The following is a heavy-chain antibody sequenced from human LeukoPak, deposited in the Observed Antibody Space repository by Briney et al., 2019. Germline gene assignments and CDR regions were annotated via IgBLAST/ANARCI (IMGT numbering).Heavy chain of an antibody. CDR3: ARVWLGATDSHYFDY. V-gene: IGHV3-21*04. Sequence: PGGSLRLSCAASGFTFSSYSMNWVRQAPGKGLEWVSSISSSSSYIYYADSVKGRFTISRDNAKNSLYLQMNSLRAEDTAVYYCARVWLGATDSHYFDYWGQGTLVTVSS. CDR1: GFTFSSYS. D-gene: IGHD3-10*01. CDR2: ISSSSSYI. J-gene: IGHJ4*02.